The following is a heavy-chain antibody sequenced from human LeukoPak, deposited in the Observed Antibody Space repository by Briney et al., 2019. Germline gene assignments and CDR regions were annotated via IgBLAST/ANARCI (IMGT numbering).Heavy chain of an antibody. Sequence: PSGTLSLTCAVSGGSISSSNWWSWVRQPPGKGLEWNGEIYHSGSTNFNPSLKTRVTISVDKSKKHFSLKMTSVTAADTAVYYCARASHDYGDYSHFDYWGQGTLVTVSS. CDR3: ARASHDYGDYSHFDY. J-gene: IGHJ4*02. D-gene: IGHD4-17*01. V-gene: IGHV4-4*02. CDR2: IYHSGST. CDR1: GGSISSSNW.